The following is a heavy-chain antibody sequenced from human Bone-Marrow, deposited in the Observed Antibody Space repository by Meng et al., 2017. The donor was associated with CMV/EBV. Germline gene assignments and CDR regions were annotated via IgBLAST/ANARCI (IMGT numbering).Heavy chain of an antibody. V-gene: IGHV3-43*01. CDR2: ISWDGGST. J-gene: IGHJ4*01. Sequence: GESLKISCAASGFTFDDYTMHWVRQAPGKGLEWVSLISWDGGSTYYADSVKGRFTISRDNSKNSLYLQMNSLRTEDTALYYCAKDAAGDYGDYGVVDYWGHGKLVTVSS. CDR1: GFTFDDYT. D-gene: IGHD4-17*01. CDR3: AKDAAGDYGDYGVVDY.